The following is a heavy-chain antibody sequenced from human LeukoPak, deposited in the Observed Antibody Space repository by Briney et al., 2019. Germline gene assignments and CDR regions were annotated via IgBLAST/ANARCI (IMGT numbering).Heavy chain of an antibody. CDR3: ARDGLSGSSAFDY. V-gene: IGHV3-21*01. CDR2: ISSSSSYI. Sequence: PGGSLRLSCAASGFTFSSYSMNWVRQAPGKGLEWVSSISSSSSYIYYADSVKGRFTISRDNAKNSLYLQMNSLRAEDTAVYYCARDGLSGSSAFDYWGQGTLVTVSS. J-gene: IGHJ4*02. D-gene: IGHD1-26*01. CDR1: GFTFSSYS.